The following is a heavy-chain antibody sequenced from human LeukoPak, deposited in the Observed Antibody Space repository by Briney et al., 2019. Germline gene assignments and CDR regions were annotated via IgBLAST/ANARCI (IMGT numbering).Heavy chain of an antibody. J-gene: IGHJ4*02. D-gene: IGHD6-6*01. Sequence: SVKVSCNASGGTFSSYAISWVRQAPGQGLEWMGRIIPIFGTANYAQKFQGRVTITTDESTSTAYMELSSPRSEDTAVYYCARGSRYYFDYWGQGTLVTVSS. CDR2: IIPIFGTA. V-gene: IGHV1-69*05. CDR1: GGTFSSYA. CDR3: ARGSRYYFDY.